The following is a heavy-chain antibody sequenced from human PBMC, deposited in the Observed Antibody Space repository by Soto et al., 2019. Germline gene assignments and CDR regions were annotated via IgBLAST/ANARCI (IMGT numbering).Heavy chain of an antibody. CDR3: AKGTSGYCSGGSCPN. Sequence: SLGLSCAASGFTFSSYGMHWVRQAPGKGLEWVAVISYDGSNKYYADSVKGRFTISRDNSKNTLYLQMNSLRAEDTAVYYCAKGTSGYCSGGSCPNWGQGTLVTVSS. CDR1: GFTFSSYG. J-gene: IGHJ4*02. D-gene: IGHD2-15*01. CDR2: ISYDGSNK. V-gene: IGHV3-30*18.